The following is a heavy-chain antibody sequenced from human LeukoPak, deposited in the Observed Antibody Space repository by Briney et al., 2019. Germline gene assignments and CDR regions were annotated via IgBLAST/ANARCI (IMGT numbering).Heavy chain of an antibody. D-gene: IGHD3-16*01. V-gene: IGHV3-23*01. Sequence: GGSLRLSCAASGFTFSSYWMHWVRQAPGKGLEWVASMCGSAGCTYYADSVKGRFTISRDNSKNILYLQMNSLRAEDTAIYYCAKDRPNYYETNGHYYRRDGDYWGQGTLVTVSS. J-gene: IGHJ4*02. CDR1: GFTFSSYW. CDR2: MCGSAGCT. CDR3: AKDRPNYYETNGHYYRRDGDY.